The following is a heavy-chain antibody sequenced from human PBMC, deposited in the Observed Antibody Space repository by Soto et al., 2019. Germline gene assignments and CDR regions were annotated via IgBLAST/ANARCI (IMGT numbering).Heavy chain of an antibody. Sequence: QVQLVQSGAEVKRPGSSVKVSCKASGGTFSSYAISWVRQAPGQGLEWMGGIIPIFGTTNYAQKFQGSVTVTADESTNTAYMELSSLRSEDTAVYYCARALEVGIPDADGFDYWGQGTLVTVSS. CDR1: GGTFSSYA. CDR3: ARALEVGIPDADGFDY. V-gene: IGHV1-69*12. J-gene: IGHJ4*02. CDR2: IIPIFGTT. D-gene: IGHD3-3*01.